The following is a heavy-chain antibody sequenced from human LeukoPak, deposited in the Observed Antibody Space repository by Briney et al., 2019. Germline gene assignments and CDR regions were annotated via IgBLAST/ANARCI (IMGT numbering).Heavy chain of an antibody. V-gene: IGHV3-30*18. J-gene: IGHJ6*02. CDR3: AKERDSSSWTYYYYGMDV. D-gene: IGHD6-13*01. Sequence: GGSLRLSCAASGFTFSNYGIHWVRQAPGKGLEWVAVISYDGSNKYYADSVKGRFTISRDNSKNTLYLQMNSLRAEDTAVYYCAKERDSSSWTYYYYGMDVWGQGTTVTVSS. CDR1: GFTFSNYG. CDR2: ISYDGSNK.